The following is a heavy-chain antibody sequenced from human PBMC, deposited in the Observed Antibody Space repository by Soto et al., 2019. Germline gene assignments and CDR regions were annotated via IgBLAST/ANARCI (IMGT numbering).Heavy chain of an antibody. Sequence: EVQLVESGGGLIQPGGSLRLSCAASGFTVSSNYMSWVRQAPGKGLEWVAVIYSGGSTYYADSVKGRFTISRDNSKNTLYVQMNRQRAEDTAVYYGARDGAYDYVWRSCRTDAFDIWGQGTMVTVSS. V-gene: IGHV3-53*01. J-gene: IGHJ3*02. CDR1: GFTVSSNY. CDR2: IYSGGST. CDR3: ARDGAYDYVWRSCRTDAFDI. D-gene: IGHD3-16*02.